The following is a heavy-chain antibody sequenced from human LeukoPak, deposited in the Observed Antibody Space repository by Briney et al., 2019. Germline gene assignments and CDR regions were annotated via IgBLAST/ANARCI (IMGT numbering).Heavy chain of an antibody. CDR3: AAHQWGSSWYSDYGMDV. CDR2: VYYSGST. D-gene: IGHD6-13*01. J-gene: IGHJ6*02. CDR1: GGSISSGDYY. V-gene: IGHV4-30-4*01. Sequence: SETLSLTCTVSGGSISSGDYYWSWIRQPPGKGLEWIGYVYYSGSTYYNPSLESRVTISVDTSKNQFSLKPSSVTAADTAVYYCAAHQWGSSWYSDYGMDVWGQGTTVTVSS.